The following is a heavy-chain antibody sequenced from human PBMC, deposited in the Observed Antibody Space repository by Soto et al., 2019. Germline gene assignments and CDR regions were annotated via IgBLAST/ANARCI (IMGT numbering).Heavy chain of an antibody. Sequence: GGSLRLSCAASGFTFGSYAMSWVRQAPGKGLEWVSVITGSGSTNYADSVKGRFTISRDNSKNTLHLQLSSLRAEDTAVYYCAKQRSRNVYGMDVWGQGTTVTVSS. V-gene: IGHV3-23*01. J-gene: IGHJ6*02. CDR1: GFTFGSYA. CDR2: ITGSGST. CDR3: AKQRSRNVYGMDV.